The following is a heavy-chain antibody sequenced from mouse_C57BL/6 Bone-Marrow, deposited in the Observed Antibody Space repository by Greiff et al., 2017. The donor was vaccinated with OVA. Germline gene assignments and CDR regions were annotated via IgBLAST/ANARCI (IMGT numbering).Heavy chain of an antibody. CDR3: ASFYYYGSSPRYWYFDV. CDR2: IDPSDSET. V-gene: IGHV1-52*01. CDR1: GYTFTSYW. J-gene: IGHJ1*03. Sequence: QVQLKQPGAELVRPGSSVKLSCKASGYTFTSYWMHWVKQRPIQGLEWIGNIDPSDSETHYNQKFKDKATLTVDKSSSTAYMQLSSLTSEDSAVYYCASFYYYGSSPRYWYFDVWGTGTTVTVSS. D-gene: IGHD1-1*01.